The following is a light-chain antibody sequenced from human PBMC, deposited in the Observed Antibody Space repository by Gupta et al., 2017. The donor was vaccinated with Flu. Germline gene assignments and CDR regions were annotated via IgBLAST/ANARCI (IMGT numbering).Light chain of an antibody. V-gene: IGKV1-39*01. CDR1: QSISSY. CDR2: AAS. CDR3: QQSYSTPWT. J-gene: IGKJ1*01. Sequence: DIQMNQSPSSLSASVGDRVTITCRASQSISSYLNWYQQKPAKAPKLLIYAASSLQSGVPSRFSGSGSGTDFTLTISSLQPEDFATYYCQQSYSTPWTFGQGTKVEIK.